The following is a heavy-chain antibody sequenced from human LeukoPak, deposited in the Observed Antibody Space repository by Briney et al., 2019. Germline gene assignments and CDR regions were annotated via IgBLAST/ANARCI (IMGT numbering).Heavy chain of an antibody. J-gene: IGHJ6*03. Sequence: SETLSLTCAVYGGSFSGYYWSWIRQPPGKGLEWIGEINHSGSTNYNPSLKSRVTISADTSKNQFSLKLSSVTAADTAVYYCASRRPDIVVVPAAKRSYYYYMDVWGKGTTVTVSS. D-gene: IGHD2-2*01. V-gene: IGHV4-34*01. CDR3: ASRRPDIVVVPAAKRSYYYYMDV. CDR1: GGSFSGYY. CDR2: INHSGST.